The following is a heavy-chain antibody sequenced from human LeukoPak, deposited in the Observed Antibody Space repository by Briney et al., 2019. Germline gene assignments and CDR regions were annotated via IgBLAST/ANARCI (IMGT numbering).Heavy chain of an antibody. CDR1: GFTFSSYA. J-gene: IGHJ4*02. Sequence: GGSLRLSCAASGFTFSSYAMSWVRQAPGKGLEWVSAISGSGGSTYYADSVKGRVTISRDNSKNTLYLQMNSLRAEATAVYYCAKEPRIAAAPGITPDYWGQGTLVTVSS. CDR3: AKEPRIAAAPGITPDY. CDR2: ISGSGGST. D-gene: IGHD6-13*01. V-gene: IGHV3-23*01.